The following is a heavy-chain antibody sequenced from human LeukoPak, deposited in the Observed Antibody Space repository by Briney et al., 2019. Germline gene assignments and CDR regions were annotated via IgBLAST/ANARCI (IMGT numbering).Heavy chain of an antibody. V-gene: IGHV1-2*02. CDR3: AKLIMAVASRNDY. CDR1: GYTFTGNY. CDR2: INTNSGGT. J-gene: IGHJ4*02. Sequence: ASLKVSCKASGYTFTGNYMHWVRQAPGQGLEWMGWINTNSGGTNDAQNFQGRITMNRDTFISTAYMELSRLRSDYTAVYYCAKLIMAVASRNDYWGQGTLVTVSS. D-gene: IGHD6-19*01.